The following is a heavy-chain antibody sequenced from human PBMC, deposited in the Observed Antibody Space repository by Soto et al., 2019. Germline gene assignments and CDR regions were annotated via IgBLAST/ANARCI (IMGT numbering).Heavy chain of an antibody. CDR1: GFTVSSNY. J-gene: IGHJ6*02. D-gene: IGHD5-18*01. CDR3: ARVQLWPEDYYYYYGMDV. CDR2: IYSGGST. V-gene: IGHV3-53*01. Sequence: EVQLVESGGGLIQPGGSLRLSCAASGFTVSSNYMSWVRQAPGKGLEWVAVIYSGGSTYYADSVKGRFTISRGNSKNTLYLQMTSRRAENTAVYYCARVQLWPEDYYYYYGMDVWGQGTTVTVSS.